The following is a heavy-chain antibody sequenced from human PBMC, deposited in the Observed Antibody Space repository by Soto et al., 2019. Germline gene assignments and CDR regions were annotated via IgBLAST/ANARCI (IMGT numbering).Heavy chain of an antibody. D-gene: IGHD3-10*01. V-gene: IGHV1-69*06. CDR2: IVPMFGTS. J-gene: IGHJ6*02. CDR3: ARGDDFDYYYGVDV. Sequence: ASVKVSCKASGGTFSNHAIGWVRQAPGQGLEWMGGIVPMFGTSNYAQKFQGRVTTTADKSTNTAYMELSSLTSEDTAVYYCARGDDFDYYYGVDVWGQGTTVTVSS. CDR1: GGTFSNHA.